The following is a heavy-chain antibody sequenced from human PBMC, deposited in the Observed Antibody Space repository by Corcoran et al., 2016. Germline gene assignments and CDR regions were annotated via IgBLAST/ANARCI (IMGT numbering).Heavy chain of an antibody. CDR3: ASSGWATTYYYYCMDV. J-gene: IGHJ6*02. D-gene: IGHD6-19*01. Sequence: QVQLQESGPGLVKPSETLSLTCTVSGGSISSYYWSWIRQPPGKGLEWIGYIYYSGSTNYNPSLKSRVTISVDTSKNQFSLKLSSVTAADTAVYYCASSGWATTYYYYCMDVWGQGTTVTVSS. CDR1: GGSISSYY. V-gene: IGHV4-59*01. CDR2: IYYSGST.